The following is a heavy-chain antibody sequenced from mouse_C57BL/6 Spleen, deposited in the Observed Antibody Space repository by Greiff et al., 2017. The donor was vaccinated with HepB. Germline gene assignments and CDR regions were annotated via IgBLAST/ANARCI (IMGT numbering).Heavy chain of an antibody. Sequence: EVQLQQSGAELVRPGASVKLSCTASGFNIKDDYMHWVKQRPEQGLEWIGWIDPENGDTEYASKFQGKATITADTSSNTAYLQLSSLTSEETAVYYCTTVLITTVVATDYWGQGTTLTVSS. J-gene: IGHJ2*01. CDR1: GFNIKDDY. CDR2: IDPENGDT. V-gene: IGHV14-4*01. CDR3: TTVLITTVVATDY. D-gene: IGHD1-1*01.